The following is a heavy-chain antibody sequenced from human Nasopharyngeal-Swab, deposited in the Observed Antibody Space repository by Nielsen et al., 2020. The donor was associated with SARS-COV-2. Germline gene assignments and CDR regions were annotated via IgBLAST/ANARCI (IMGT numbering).Heavy chain of an antibody. CDR1: GFTFSSYG. D-gene: IGHD5-18*01. CDR2: ISSSGSTI. CDR3: ARAGGGYSYADY. J-gene: IGHJ4*02. Sequence: GESLKISCAASGFTFSSYGMHWIRQAPGKGLEWVSYISSSGSTIYYADSVKGRFTISRDNAKNSLYLQMNSLRAEDTAVYYCARAGGGYSYADYWGQGTLVTVSS. V-gene: IGHV3-48*04.